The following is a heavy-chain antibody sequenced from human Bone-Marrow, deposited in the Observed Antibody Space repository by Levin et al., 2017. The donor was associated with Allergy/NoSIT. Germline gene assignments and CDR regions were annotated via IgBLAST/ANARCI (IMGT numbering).Heavy chain of an antibody. D-gene: IGHD1-26*01. V-gene: IGHV3-48*04. J-gene: IGHJ4*02. CDR2: ISSSSSTI. CDR1: GFTFSSYS. Sequence: PGESLKISCAASGFTFSSYSMNWVRQAPGKGLEWVSYISSSSSTIYYADSVKGRFTISRDNAKNSLYLQMNSLRAEDTAVYYCARGGPVGVDYWGQGTLVTVSS. CDR3: ARGGPVGVDY.